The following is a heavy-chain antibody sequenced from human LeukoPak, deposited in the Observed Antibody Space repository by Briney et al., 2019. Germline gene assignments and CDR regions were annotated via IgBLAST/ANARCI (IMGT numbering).Heavy chain of an antibody. Sequence: GGSLRLSCAASGFTFSTYAMSWVRQASGKGLEWVGRIRSKANSYATTYAASVKGRFTISRDDSKNTAYLQMNSLNTEDTAVYYCAKDGDAMVRGVTENYFDYWGQGTLVTVSS. CDR3: AKDGDAMVRGVTENYFDY. J-gene: IGHJ4*02. D-gene: IGHD3-10*01. V-gene: IGHV3-73*01. CDR2: IRSKANSYAT. CDR1: GFTFSTYA.